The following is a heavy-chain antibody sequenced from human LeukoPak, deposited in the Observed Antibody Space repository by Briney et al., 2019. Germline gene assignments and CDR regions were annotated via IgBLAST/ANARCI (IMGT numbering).Heavy chain of an antibody. CDR1: GGSFSGFY. CDR3: ARDLMGIAYRGAFYY. CDR2: ISSSSSYI. Sequence: ETLSLTCDVNGGSFSGFYWSWVRQAPGKGLEWVSSISSSSSYIYYADSVKGRFTISRDNAKNSLYLQMNSLRAEDTAVYYCARDLMGIAYRGAFYYWGQGTLVTVSS. V-gene: IGHV3-21*04. D-gene: IGHD6-13*01. J-gene: IGHJ4*02.